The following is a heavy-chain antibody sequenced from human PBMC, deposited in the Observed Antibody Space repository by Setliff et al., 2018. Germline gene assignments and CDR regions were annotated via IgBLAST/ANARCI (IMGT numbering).Heavy chain of an antibody. Sequence: PSETLSLTCNVSGDSISGTYYWSWIRQPPGKGLEFIGYVYYSGTANYDPSLKSRVTMSVDTSKNQFSLKLRSVIAADTAVYYCARRGTYRYFDYWGQGTLVTVSS. CDR3: ARRGTYRYFDY. V-gene: IGHV4-59*01. CDR2: VYYSGTA. CDR1: GDSISGTYY. J-gene: IGHJ4*02.